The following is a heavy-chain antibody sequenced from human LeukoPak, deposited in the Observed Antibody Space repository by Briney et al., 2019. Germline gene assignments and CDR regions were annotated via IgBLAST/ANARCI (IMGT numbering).Heavy chain of an antibody. CDR1: GGSFSGYY. Sequence: SEILSLTCAVYGGSFSGYYWSWIRQPPGKGLEWIGEINHSGSTNYNPSLKSRVTISVDTSKNQFSLKLSSVTAADTAVYYCARGFGSGSYYHYWGQGTLVTVSS. J-gene: IGHJ4*02. V-gene: IGHV4-34*01. CDR2: INHSGST. CDR3: ARGFGSGSYYHY. D-gene: IGHD3-10*01.